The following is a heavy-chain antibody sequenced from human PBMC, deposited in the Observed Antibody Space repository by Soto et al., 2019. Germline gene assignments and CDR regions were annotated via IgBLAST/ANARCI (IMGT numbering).Heavy chain of an antibody. CDR2: IIPVFGTA. D-gene: IGHD4-17*01. V-gene: IGHV1-69*12. CDR3: SRGDATKIVVTTYYGMDV. Sequence: QVQLVQSGAEVKKPGSSVRVSCKASGGTLRNYGISWVRQAPGQGLEWMGGIIPVFGTANYAQKFQGRVTITADESISTVYMDVTSLRSEDTAVYYCSRGDATKIVVTTYYGMDVWGQGPTVTVSS. J-gene: IGHJ6*02. CDR1: GGTLRNYG.